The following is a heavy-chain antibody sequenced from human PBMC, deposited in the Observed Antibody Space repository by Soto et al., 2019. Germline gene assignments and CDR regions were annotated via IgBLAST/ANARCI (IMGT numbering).Heavy chain of an antibody. CDR2: IYYSGST. D-gene: IGHD3-3*01. V-gene: IGHV4-39*01. J-gene: IGHJ4*02. CDR3: ARRITIFGGAHDY. Sequence: QLQLQESGPGLVKPSETLSLTCTVSGGSISSSSYYWGWIRQPPGKGLEWIGSIYYSGSTYYNPSLKSRVTISVDTSKNQFSLKLSSVTAADTAVYYCARRITIFGGAHDYWGQGTLVTVSS. CDR1: GGSISSSSYY.